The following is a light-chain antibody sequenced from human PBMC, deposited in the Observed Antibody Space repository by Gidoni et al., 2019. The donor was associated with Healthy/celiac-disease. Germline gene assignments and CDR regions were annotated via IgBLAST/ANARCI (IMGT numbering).Light chain of an antibody. Sequence: ELTQPPLVTAPPGQTASITCSGDKLGDKYACWYQQKPGQSPVLVIYQDSKRPSGIPERFSGSNSGNTATLTISGTQAMDEADYYCQAWDSSTLVFGGGTKLTVL. CDR3: QAWDSSTLV. CDR1: KLGDKY. V-gene: IGLV3-1*01. J-gene: IGLJ2*01. CDR2: QDS.